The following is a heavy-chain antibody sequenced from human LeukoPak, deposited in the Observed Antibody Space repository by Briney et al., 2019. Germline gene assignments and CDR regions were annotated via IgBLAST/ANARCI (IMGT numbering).Heavy chain of an antibody. Sequence: PGGSLRLSCAASGFTFYDYGMRWVRQAPGKGLEWVSGINWNGGSTGYADSVKGRFTISRDNAKNSLYMQMNSLRAEDTAVDYCASSPLLWFGEEYYFDYWGQGTLVTVSS. CDR1: GFTFYDYG. J-gene: IGHJ4*02. CDR2: INWNGGST. V-gene: IGHV3-20*04. D-gene: IGHD3-10*01. CDR3: ASSPLLWFGEEYYFDY.